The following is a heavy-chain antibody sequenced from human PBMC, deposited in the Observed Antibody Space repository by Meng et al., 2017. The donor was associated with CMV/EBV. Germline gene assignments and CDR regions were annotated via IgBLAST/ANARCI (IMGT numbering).Heavy chain of an antibody. CDR2: IKQDGSEK. D-gene: IGHD3-3*01. V-gene: IGHV3-7*01. CDR1: GFTFSSYW. CDR3: ARALRFLESYDAFDI. Sequence: GGPLRLSCAASGFTFSSYWMSWVRQAPGKGLEWVANIKQDGSEKYYVDSVKGRFTISRDNAKNSLYLQMNSLRAEDTAVYYCARALRFLESYDAFDIWGQGTMVTVSS. J-gene: IGHJ3*02.